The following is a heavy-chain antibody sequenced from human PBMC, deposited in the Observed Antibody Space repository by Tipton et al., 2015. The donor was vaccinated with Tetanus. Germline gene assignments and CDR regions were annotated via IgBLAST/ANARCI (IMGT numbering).Heavy chain of an antibody. D-gene: IGHD5-24*01. CDR2: IYYSGST. CDR3: ATLPPPLIPHGLDS. J-gene: IGHJ4*02. CDR1: GGSISSDTYS. Sequence: TLSLTCTVSGGSISSDTYSWGWIRQPPGKGLEWIGSIYYSGSTYYNPSLKSRVTISVDTSKKQFSLKLSSVTAADTAVYYCATLPPPLIPHGLDSWGQGTLVTVSS. V-gene: IGHV4-39*01.